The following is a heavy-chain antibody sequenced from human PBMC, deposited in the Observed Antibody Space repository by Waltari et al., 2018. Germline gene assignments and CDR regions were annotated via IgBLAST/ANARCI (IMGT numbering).Heavy chain of an antibody. Sequence: QVQLQESGPGLVKPSETLSLTCTVSGASLTSYYWSWIRQSPGKGLEWIGDISYSGRTDYGPSLKSRITISLDTSKNQFSLKLTSVTAADTAVYYCARERSWFDPWGPGTLVTVSS. V-gene: IGHV4-59*01. CDR3: ARERSWFDP. J-gene: IGHJ5*02. CDR1: GASLTSYY. CDR2: ISYSGRT.